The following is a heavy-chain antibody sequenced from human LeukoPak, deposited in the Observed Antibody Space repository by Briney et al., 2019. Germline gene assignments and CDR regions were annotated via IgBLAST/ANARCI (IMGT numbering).Heavy chain of an antibody. CDR3: ARENRGQYQPLSGVDV. D-gene: IGHD2-2*01. V-gene: IGHV3-33*01. CDR1: GFTFSYYG. CDR2: IWSDGDNK. Sequence: PGGSLRLSCAASGFTFSYYGMDWVRQAPGKGLEWVAVIWSDGDNKYYADSAKGRFTISRDNSKNTLYLQMNSLRAEDTAVYYCARENRGQYQPLSGVDVWGQGTTVTVSS. J-gene: IGHJ6*02.